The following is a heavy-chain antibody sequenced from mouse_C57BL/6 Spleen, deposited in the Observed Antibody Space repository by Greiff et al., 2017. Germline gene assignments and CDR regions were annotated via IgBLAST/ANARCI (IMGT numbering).Heavy chain of an antibody. CDR1: GFNIKDYY. CDR3: TTDYYGSRFAY. CDR2: IDPEDGDT. V-gene: IGHV14-1*01. Sequence: EVQLQESGAELVRPGASVKLSCTASGFNIKDYYMHWVKQRPEQGLEWIGRIDPEDGDTEYAPTFQGKATMTADTSSNTAFLQLSSLTSEDTAVYFCTTDYYGSRFAYWGQGTLVTVSA. J-gene: IGHJ3*01. D-gene: IGHD1-1*01.